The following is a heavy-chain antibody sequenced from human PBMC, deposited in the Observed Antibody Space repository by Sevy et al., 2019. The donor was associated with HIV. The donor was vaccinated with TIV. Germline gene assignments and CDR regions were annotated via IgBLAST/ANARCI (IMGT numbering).Heavy chain of an antibody. CDR3: ATAREYYEDNSGYLDY. V-gene: IGHV1-24*01. Sequence: ASVKVSCKVSGYSLSDISMHWVRQTPGKGFEWMGRFDPEDGETIYAQKFQGRFTMTEDTSTDTAYMELSSLTSEDTAVYYWATAREYYEDNSGYLDYWGQGTLVTVSS. D-gene: IGHD3-22*01. CDR1: GYSLSDIS. J-gene: IGHJ4*02. CDR2: FDPEDGET.